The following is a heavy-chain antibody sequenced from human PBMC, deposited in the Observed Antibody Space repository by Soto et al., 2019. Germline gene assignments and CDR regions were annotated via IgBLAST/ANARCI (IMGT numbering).Heavy chain of an antibody. CDR1: GYIFSSHC. D-gene: IGHD2-2*01. V-gene: IGHV1-46*01. CDR3: ARDVSGPGATYVMDV. Sequence: ASVKVSCKASGYIFSSHCIYWVRQAPGQGLQWMGIINPGGGRTAYEQKFQGRVTLTRDMSTSKVYMELTSLTYEETAVYYCARDVSGPGATYVMDVWGQGTKVTVS. J-gene: IGHJ6*02. CDR2: INPGGGRT.